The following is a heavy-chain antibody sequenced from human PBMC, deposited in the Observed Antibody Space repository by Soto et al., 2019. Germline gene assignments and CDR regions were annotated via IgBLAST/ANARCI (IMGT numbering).Heavy chain of an antibody. V-gene: IGHV4-59*08. D-gene: IGHD4-17*01. CDR3: ARHRGYGDFNFDE. J-gene: IGHJ4*02. Sequence: SETLSLTCTVSGGSISSYYWSWIRQPPGKGLEWIGYIYYSGSTNYNPSLKSRVTISVDTSKNQFSLKLSSVTAADTAVYYCARHRGYGDFNFDEWGQGTLVTVSS. CDR2: IYYSGST. CDR1: GGSISSYY.